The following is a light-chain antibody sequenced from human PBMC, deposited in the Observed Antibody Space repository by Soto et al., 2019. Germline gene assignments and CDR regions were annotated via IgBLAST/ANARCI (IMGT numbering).Light chain of an antibody. V-gene: IGKV1-33*01. CDR1: QDISNY. Sequence: DIQMTQSPSSLSASVGDRFTITCHSSQDISNYLNWYQQKPGKAPKLLIYDASNLETGVPSRFSGSGSGTDFTFTISSLQPEDIATYYCQQYDNPNLTVTFGGGTKVDIK. J-gene: IGKJ4*01. CDR2: DAS. CDR3: QQYDNPNLTVT.